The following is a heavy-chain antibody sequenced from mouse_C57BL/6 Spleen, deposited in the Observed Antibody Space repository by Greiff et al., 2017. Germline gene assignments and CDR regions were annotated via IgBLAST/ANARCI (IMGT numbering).Heavy chain of an antibody. CDR3: ARNDDGYCPSKVDY. Sequence: QVQLKQSGAELVRPGTSVKVSCKASGYAFTNYLIEWVKQRPGQGLEWIGVINPGSGGTNYNEKFTGKATLTADKSSSTAYMQLSSLTSEDSAVLFCARNDDGYCPSKVDYWGQGTSVTVSS. V-gene: IGHV1-54*01. D-gene: IGHD2-3*01. J-gene: IGHJ4*01. CDR1: GYAFTNYL. CDR2: INPGSGGT.